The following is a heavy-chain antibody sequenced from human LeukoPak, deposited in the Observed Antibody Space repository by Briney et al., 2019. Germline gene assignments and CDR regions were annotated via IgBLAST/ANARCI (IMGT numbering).Heavy chain of an antibody. CDR2: IGTAADT. J-gene: IGHJ2*01. CDR1: GFTFSSYD. V-gene: IGHV3-13*01. D-gene: IGHD6-19*01. Sequence: GVSLRLSCAASGFTFSSYDMHWVRQATGEGLEWVSAIGTAADTYYSGSVKGRFTISRDNAKDSSYLQMNNLKAEDTAVYYCARGSRAVRWYFDLWGRGTLVTVSS. CDR3: ARGSRAVRWYFDL.